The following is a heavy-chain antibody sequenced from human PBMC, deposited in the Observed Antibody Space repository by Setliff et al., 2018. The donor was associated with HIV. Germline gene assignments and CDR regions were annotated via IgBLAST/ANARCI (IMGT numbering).Heavy chain of an antibody. D-gene: IGHD5-12*01. Sequence: ASVKVSCKASGYTFTSYAMHWVRQAPGQRLEWMGWINAGNGNTKYSQKFQGRVTITRDTSTSTVYMELNSLRSEDTAVYYCARVGDGYNSFDYWGQGTLVTVSS. CDR1: GYTFTSYA. J-gene: IGHJ4*02. CDR2: INAGNGNT. V-gene: IGHV1-3*01. CDR3: ARVGDGYNSFDY.